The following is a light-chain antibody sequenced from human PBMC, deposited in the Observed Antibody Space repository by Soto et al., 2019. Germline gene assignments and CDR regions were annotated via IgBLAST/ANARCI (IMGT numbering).Light chain of an antibody. Sequence: DIQMTQSPSTLSGSVGDRVTITCRASQTISSGLAWYQQKPGQAPKLLIYKASSLESAVPSRFSGSGSGTEFTLTISGLQPDDFATYYCQQYNSYPLTFGGGTKVDI. CDR1: QTISSG. V-gene: IGKV1-5*03. J-gene: IGKJ4*01. CDR2: KAS. CDR3: QQYNSYPLT.